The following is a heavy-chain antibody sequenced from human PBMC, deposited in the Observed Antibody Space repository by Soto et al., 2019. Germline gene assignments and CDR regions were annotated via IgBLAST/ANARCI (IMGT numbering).Heavy chain of an antibody. CDR3: ARGIPVSGSFDY. Sequence: TLSLTCTGPGCSIGAGGYPLTWFRQHPGKGLEWIAYIYTTGRPYYSPSLKSRVGISVDTSKNQFSLKLSSVTAADTAVYYCARGIPVSGSFDYWGQGTLVTVS. CDR1: GCSIGAGGYP. CDR2: IYTTGRP. V-gene: IGHV4-31*03. J-gene: IGHJ4*02. D-gene: IGHD2-21*01.